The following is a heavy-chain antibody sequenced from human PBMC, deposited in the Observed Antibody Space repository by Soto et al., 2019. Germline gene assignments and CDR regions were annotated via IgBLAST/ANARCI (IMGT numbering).Heavy chain of an antibody. J-gene: IGHJ4*02. CDR1: GFTFSAYV. Sequence: EVEVLESGGGLVQPGGSLRLSCAASGFTFSAYVMSWVRQAPGKGLEWVSSITSSGGGTYYADSVKGRFTVSRDNSKNMVYLQMNSLRDEDTAVYYCAKLTAAWGQGTLVTVSS. CDR2: ITSSGGGT. D-gene: IGHD6-13*01. CDR3: AKLTAA. V-gene: IGHV3-23*01.